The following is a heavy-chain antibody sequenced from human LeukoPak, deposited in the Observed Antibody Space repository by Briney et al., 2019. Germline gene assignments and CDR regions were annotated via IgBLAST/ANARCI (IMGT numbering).Heavy chain of an antibody. CDR3: ARILVDTTMTYSYYYMDV. D-gene: IGHD5-18*01. V-gene: IGHV2-70*11. CDR2: IDWDDDK. CDR1: GFSLRSSGMC. J-gene: IGHJ6*03. Sequence: SGPALVKPTQTLTLTCTFSGFSLRSSGMCVSWVRQPPGKALEWLARIDWDDDKYYSTSLKTRLTISKDTSKNQVVLTMTNMDPVDTATYYCARILVDTTMTYSYYYMDVWGKGTTATVSS.